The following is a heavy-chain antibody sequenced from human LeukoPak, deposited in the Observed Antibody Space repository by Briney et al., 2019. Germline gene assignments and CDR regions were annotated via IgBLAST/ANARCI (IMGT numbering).Heavy chain of an antibody. V-gene: IGHV4-59*08. CDR3: ARHFTVPGTYTPYFGMDV. D-gene: IGHD4-17*01. CDR2: IYYSGST. J-gene: IGHJ6*02. Sequence: SETLSFTCTVSGGSIRNYYCSWIRQPPGKGLEWVGYIYYSGSTSYNPSLKSRVTISVDTSKTQFSLKLSSVTAADTAVYYCARHFTVPGTYTPYFGMDVWGQGTTVTVSS. CDR1: GGSIRNYY.